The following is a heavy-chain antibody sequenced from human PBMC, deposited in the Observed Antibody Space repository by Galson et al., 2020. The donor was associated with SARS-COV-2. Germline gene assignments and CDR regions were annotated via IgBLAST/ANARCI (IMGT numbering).Heavy chain of an antibody. D-gene: IGHD7-27*01. J-gene: IGHJ3*02. Sequence: SQTPTHTCALSGASVSRNRATWDWIRQSPSRGSDWLGGTNYRSNWNKDYAVSVKSRITISAATSKNQFSMQLNSVTPDDTAVYYCARRNTGGRFDIWGQGTVVTVSS. CDR3: ARRNTGGRFDI. CDR2: TNYRSNWNK. V-gene: IGHV6-1*01. CDR1: GASVSRNRAT.